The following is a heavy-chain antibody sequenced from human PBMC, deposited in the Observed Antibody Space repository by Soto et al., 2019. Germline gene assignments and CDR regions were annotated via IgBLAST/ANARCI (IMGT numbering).Heavy chain of an antibody. D-gene: IGHD3-16*01. CDR1: GGSISSGGYY. Sequence: PSETLSLTCTVSGGSISSGGYYWGWIRQPPGKGLEWIGSIYYSGSTYYNLSLKSRVTISVGRSKNQFSLKLSSVTAADTAVYYCARGPPFHWGQGTLVTVSS. V-gene: IGHV4-39*07. CDR2: IYYSGST. CDR3: ARGPPFH. J-gene: IGHJ4*02.